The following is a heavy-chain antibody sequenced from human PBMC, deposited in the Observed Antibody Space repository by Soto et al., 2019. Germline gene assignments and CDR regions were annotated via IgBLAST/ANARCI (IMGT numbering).Heavy chain of an antibody. Sequence: GGSLRLSCAASGFTFSSYAMHWVRQAPGKGLEWVAVISYDGSNKYYADSVKGRFTISRDNSKNTLYLQMNSLRAEDTAVYYCARASRDGYNYEDYYYSYGMDVWGQGTTVTVSS. CDR2: ISYDGSNK. CDR1: GFTFSSYA. CDR3: ARASRDGYNYEDYYYSYGMDV. D-gene: IGHD5-12*01. V-gene: IGHV3-30-3*01. J-gene: IGHJ6*02.